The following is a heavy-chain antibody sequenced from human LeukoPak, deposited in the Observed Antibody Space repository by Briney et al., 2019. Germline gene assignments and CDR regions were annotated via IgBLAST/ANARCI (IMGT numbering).Heavy chain of an antibody. CDR2: IYIGGST. Sequence: GGSLRLSCAASGFTFSNYWMHWVRLAPGKGLVWVSVIYIGGSTYYADSVKGRFTISRDNSKNTLYLQMNSLRAEDTAVYYCAGNGGWNYFDYWGQGTLVTVSS. V-gene: IGHV3-66*01. CDR3: AGNGGWNYFDY. CDR1: GFTFSNYW. J-gene: IGHJ4*02. D-gene: IGHD6-19*01.